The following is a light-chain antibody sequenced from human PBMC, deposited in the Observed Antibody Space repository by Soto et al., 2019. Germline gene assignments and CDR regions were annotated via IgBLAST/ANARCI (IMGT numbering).Light chain of an antibody. V-gene: IGLV2-11*01. J-gene: IGLJ3*02. Sequence: QSALTQPRSVSGSPGQSVTISCTGTSSDVGGYNYVSWYQQHPGKAPKLMIYDVSKRPSGVPDRFSGSQSGNTASLTISGLQAEDEADYYCCSYAGSYTFGVFGGGTKLTVL. CDR2: DVS. CDR3: CSYAGSYTFGV. CDR1: SSDVGGYNY.